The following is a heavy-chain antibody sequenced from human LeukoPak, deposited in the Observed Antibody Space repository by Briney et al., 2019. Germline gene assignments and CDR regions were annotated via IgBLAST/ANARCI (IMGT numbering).Heavy chain of an antibody. CDR3: VRVGSAYGDPLEFDL. J-gene: IGHJ5*02. D-gene: IGHD2-21*01. CDR1: GYSFDKFG. CDR2: ISAYSGKT. Sequence: ASVKVSCKASGYSFDKFGISWVRQAPGQGLEWTGWISAYSGKTDSAQKFQDRVTMTTDNSTSTAYLELRSLRADDTAVYFCVRVGSAYGDPLEFDLWGQGTLVTVSS. V-gene: IGHV1-18*01.